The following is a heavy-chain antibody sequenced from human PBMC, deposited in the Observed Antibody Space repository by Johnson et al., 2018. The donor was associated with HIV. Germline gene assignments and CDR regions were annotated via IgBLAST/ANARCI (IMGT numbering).Heavy chain of an antibody. CDR1: GFTFSSYG. CDR2: IWYDGSNK. V-gene: IGHV3-33*01. J-gene: IGHJ3*02. CDR3: ARDVASVYGSGDHAFDI. D-gene: IGHD3-10*01. Sequence: QVQLVESGGGLVKPGGSLRLSCAASGFTFSSYGMHWVRQAPGKGLEWVAVIWYDGSNKYYANAVKGRFTISRDNYRNKLYLQMGRLRVEDMAVYYCARDVASVYGSGDHAFDIWGQGTMVTVSS.